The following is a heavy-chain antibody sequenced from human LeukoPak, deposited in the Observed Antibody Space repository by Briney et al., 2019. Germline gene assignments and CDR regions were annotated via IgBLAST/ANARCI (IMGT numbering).Heavy chain of an antibody. CDR2: ISGSGDGT. Sequence: GGSLRLSCTSSGFTFSSDAMTWVRQAPGKGLEWVSSISGSGDGTYYADSVKGRFTISRDNSRSTLYLQMNSLRLDDTALYFCARDMIGGIPDYIDYWGQGTLVTLSS. J-gene: IGHJ4*02. D-gene: IGHD3-16*01. V-gene: IGHV3-23*01. CDR1: GFTFSSDA. CDR3: ARDMIGGIPDYIDY.